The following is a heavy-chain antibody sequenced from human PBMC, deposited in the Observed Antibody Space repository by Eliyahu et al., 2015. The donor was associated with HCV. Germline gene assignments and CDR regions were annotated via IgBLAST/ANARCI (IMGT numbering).Heavy chain of an antibody. V-gene: IGHV3-53*01. CDR3: ARERHFAY. J-gene: IGHJ4*02. Sequence: EVQLVESGGGLIQPGGSXRLSXAAXGFTVSSNXMSXVRQAPGKGLEWVSVIYSGGSTYYADSVKGRFTISRDNSKNTLYLQMNSLRAEDTAVYYCARERHFAYWGQGTLVTVSS. CDR2: IYSGGST. CDR1: GFTVSSNX.